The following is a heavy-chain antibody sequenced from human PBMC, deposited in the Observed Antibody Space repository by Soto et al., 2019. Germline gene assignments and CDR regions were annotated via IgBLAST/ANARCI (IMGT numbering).Heavy chain of an antibody. J-gene: IGHJ6*03. D-gene: IGHD3-10*01. CDR2: IIPILGIA. Sequence: SVKVSCKASGGTFSSYTISSVRQAPGQGLEWMGRIIPILGIANYAQKFQGRVTITADKSTSTAYMELSSQRSEDTAVYYCARGINRRYYGSGDYYYMDVWGKGTTVTVSS. CDR1: GGTFSSYT. V-gene: IGHV1-69*02. CDR3: ARGINRRYYGSGDYYYMDV.